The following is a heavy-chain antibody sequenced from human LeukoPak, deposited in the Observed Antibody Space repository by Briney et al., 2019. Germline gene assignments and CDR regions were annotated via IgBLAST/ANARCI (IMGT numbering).Heavy chain of an antibody. Sequence: NPGGSLRLSCAASGFTFSSYSMNWIRQPPGKGLEWIGNIYHSGSTNYSPSLKSRVTISVDTSKNQFSLKLSSVTAADTAVYFCAREDYYNSGGYYLDYWGQGTLVTVSS. CDR3: AREDYYNSGGYYLDY. D-gene: IGHD3-22*01. CDR2: IYHSGST. V-gene: IGHV4-59*08. J-gene: IGHJ4*02. CDR1: GFTFSSYS.